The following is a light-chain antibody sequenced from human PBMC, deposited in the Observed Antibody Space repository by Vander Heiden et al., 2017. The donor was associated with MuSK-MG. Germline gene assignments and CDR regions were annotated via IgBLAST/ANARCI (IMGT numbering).Light chain of an antibody. CDR1: QSISSY. CDR2: AAS. J-gene: IGKJ4*01. V-gene: IGKV1-39*01. Sequence: IQMTQSPSSLSASVGDRVTITCRASQSISSYLNWYQQKPGKAPKLLIYAASNLQSGVPSRFSGSGSGTDFTLTISSLQPEDFATYYCQQSNSVPLTFGGGTKVEIK. CDR3: QQSNSVPLT.